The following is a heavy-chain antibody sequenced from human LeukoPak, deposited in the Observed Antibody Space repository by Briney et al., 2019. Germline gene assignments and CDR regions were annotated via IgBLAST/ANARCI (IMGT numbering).Heavy chain of an antibody. J-gene: IGHJ4*02. CDR3: ARDRGGDYDSSGFQYHFDY. D-gene: IGHD3-22*01. V-gene: IGHV4-59*01. CDR2: IYSSGST. Sequence: SETLSLTCTVSGVSISSYYWTWIRQPPGKGLEWIGYIYSSGSTNYSPSLKSRVTISIDTSKNQFSLRLSPVTAADTAVYFCARDRGGDYDSSGFQYHFDYWGQGALVTVSS. CDR1: GVSISSYY.